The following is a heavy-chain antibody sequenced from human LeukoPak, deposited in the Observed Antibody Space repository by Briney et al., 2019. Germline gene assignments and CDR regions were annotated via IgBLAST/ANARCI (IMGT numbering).Heavy chain of an antibody. CDR1: GFSFDDSA. CDR3: AKGPRGSDTSWAWYFDL. D-gene: IGHD1-26*01. V-gene: IGHV3-9*01. J-gene: IGHJ2*01. CDR2: IRWNSNNI. Sequence: GRSLRLSCAASGFSFDDSAMHWVRQAPGKGLEWVSGIRWNSNNIAYADSVKGRFIISREDAKNSLYLQMNRLRPEDTALYYCAKGPRGSDTSWAWYFDLWGRGTLVTVSS.